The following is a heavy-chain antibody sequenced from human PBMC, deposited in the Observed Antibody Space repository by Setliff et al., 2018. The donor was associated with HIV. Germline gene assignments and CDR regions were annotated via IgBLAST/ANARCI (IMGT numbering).Heavy chain of an antibody. V-gene: IGHV4-4*07. CDR1: GGSISSYY. CDR3: SVGENDYGDNY. J-gene: IGHJ4*02. D-gene: IGHD4-17*01. Sequence: SETLSLTCTVSGGSISSYYWSWIRQPAGKGLEWIGRIYTSGSTNYNPSLKSRVTMSVDTSKNQFSLKLSSVTAADTAVYYCSVGENDYGDNYWGQGTLVTVSS. CDR2: IYTSGST.